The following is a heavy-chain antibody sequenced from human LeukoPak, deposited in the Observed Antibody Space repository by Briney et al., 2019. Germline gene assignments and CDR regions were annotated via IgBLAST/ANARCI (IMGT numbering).Heavy chain of an antibody. CDR2: INAGNGNT. V-gene: IGHV1-3*01. CDR3: ARDSSAPGYSSSWYEY. J-gene: IGHJ4*02. CDR1: GYTFTSYA. D-gene: IGHD6-13*01. Sequence: ASVTVSFKSSGYTFTSYAMHWVRQAPGQRLEWMGWINAGNGNTKYSQKFQGRVTITRDTSASTAYMELSSLRSEDTAVYYCARDSSAPGYSSSWYEYWGQGTLVTVSS.